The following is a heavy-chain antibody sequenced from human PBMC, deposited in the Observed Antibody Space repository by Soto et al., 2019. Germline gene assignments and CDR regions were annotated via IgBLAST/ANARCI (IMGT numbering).Heavy chain of an antibody. Sequence: PGGSLRLSCAASGFSFSEYLMLWVRQVPGKGLVWVSRISHDGSSTTYADSVKGRFTVSRDNAKNTVYLQMSGLRAEDTAVYYCTRDLEWKIFDYWGQGTLVNVSS. V-gene: IGHV3-74*01. CDR1: GFSFSEYL. J-gene: IGHJ4*02. CDR3: TRDLEWKIFDY. D-gene: IGHD3-3*01. CDR2: ISHDGSST.